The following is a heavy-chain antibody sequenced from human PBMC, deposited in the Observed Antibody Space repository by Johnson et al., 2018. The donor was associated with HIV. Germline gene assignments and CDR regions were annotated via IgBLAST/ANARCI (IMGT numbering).Heavy chain of an antibody. CDR1: GFKFSDFY. Sequence: QVQLVESGGGLVKPGGSLRLSCAVSGFKFSDFYMTWIRQVPGKGLECVAYISSSGAGIYYADSVKGRFTISRDNSKNSLYLQMNSLRAEDTAVYYCARTPSLPGAFDIWGQGTMVTVSS. J-gene: IGHJ3*02. CDR3: ARTPSLPGAFDI. V-gene: IGHV3-11*04. CDR2: ISSSGAGI.